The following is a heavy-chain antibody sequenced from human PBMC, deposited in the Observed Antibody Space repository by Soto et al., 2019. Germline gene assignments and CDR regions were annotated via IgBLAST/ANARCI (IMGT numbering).Heavy chain of an antibody. CDR1: GYIFTNYG. J-gene: IGHJ4*02. CDR3: ARGSSGALYDY. CDR2: ISGYNGYP. Sequence: QIHLVQSGAEVRKPGASVNVSCKTSGYIFTNYGVSWVRQAPGEGLEVVGWISGYNGYPKYGQRFQGRVTLSTDTSTTTGYMELRNLRSDDIAVYYCARGSSGALYDYWGQGTLLTVSS. V-gene: IGHV1-18*03.